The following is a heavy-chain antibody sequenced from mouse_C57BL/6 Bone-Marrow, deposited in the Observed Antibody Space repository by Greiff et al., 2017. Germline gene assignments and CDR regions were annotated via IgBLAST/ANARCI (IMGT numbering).Heavy chain of an antibody. CDR2: IYPGDGDT. CDR3: ARLEVYY. CDR1: GYAFSSSW. V-gene: IGHV1-82*01. J-gene: IGHJ2*01. Sequence: VQLQQSGPELVKPGASVKISCKASGYAFSSSWMNWVKQRPGTGLEWIGRIYPGDGDTNYNGKFKGKATLTADKSYSTAYMQLSSLTSEDSAVYFCARLEVYYWGQGTTLTVSS.